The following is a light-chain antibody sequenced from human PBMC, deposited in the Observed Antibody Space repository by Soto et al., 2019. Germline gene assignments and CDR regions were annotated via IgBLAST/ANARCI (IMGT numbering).Light chain of an antibody. CDR2: GTS. CDR1: QSVNNN. Sequence: EIVMTQSPATLSVSPGERAILSCRASQSVNNNVAWYQQKPGQAPRLVMYGTSTRPTGIPARFSGSGSGTEFTLTISSLQPEDFAVYYCQQYNNWPPWTFGQGTKVEIK. J-gene: IGKJ1*01. CDR3: QQYNNWPPWT. V-gene: IGKV3-15*01.